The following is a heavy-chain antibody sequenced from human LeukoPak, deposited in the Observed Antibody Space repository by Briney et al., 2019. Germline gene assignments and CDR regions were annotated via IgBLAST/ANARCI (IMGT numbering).Heavy chain of an antibody. CDR2: ISYDGSNK. CDR3: ARGALGYDAVDI. Sequence: GGSLRLSCAASGFTFSDYYMSWIRQAPGKGLEWVAVISYDGSNKYYADSVKGRFTISRDNSKNTLYLQMNSLRAGGTAVYYCARGALGYDAVDIWGQGTMVTVSS. D-gene: IGHD1-26*01. CDR1: GFTFSDYY. J-gene: IGHJ3*02. V-gene: IGHV3-30*03.